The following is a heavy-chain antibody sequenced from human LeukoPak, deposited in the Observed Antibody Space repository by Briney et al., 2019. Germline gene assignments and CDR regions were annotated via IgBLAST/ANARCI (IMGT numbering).Heavy chain of an antibody. CDR1: GFTFSSYA. Sequence: GGSLRLSCAASGFTFSSYAMSWVRQAPGKGLEWVSAISGSGGSTYYADSVKGRFTISRDNSKNTLYLQMNSLRAEDTAVYYCANARGGGPKGHQDSWGQGTLVTVSS. V-gene: IGHV3-23*01. J-gene: IGHJ4*02. CDR3: ANARGGGPKGHQDS. CDR2: ISGSGGST. D-gene: IGHD3-10*01.